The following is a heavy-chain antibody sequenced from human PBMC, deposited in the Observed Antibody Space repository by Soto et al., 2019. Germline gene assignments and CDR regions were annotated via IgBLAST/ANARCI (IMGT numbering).Heavy chain of an antibody. V-gene: IGHV3-30-3*01. CDR1: GFTFSNYA. CDR2: ISYHGSNK. D-gene: IGHD3-3*01. CDR3: ARDPVLSYDFWSGWYFDY. J-gene: IGHJ4*02. Sequence: QVQLVESGGGVVQPGRSLRLSCAASGFTFSNYAMHWVRQAPGKGLEWVAVISYHGSNKYYADSMKGRFTISRDNSKNTLYLQMNSLRAEDTAVYYCARDPVLSYDFWSGWYFDYWGQGTLVTVSS.